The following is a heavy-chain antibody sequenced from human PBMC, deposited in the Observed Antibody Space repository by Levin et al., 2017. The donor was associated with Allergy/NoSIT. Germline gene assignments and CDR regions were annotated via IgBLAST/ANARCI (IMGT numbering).Heavy chain of an antibody. CDR2: INPNSGGT. CDR1: GYTFTGYY. V-gene: IGHV1-2*04. Sequence: ASVKVSCKASGYTFTGYYMHWVRQAPGQGLEWMGWINPNSGGTNYAQKFQGWVTMTRDTSISTAYMELSRLRSDDTAVYYCARDHCTNGVCYSDYWGQGTLVTVSS. J-gene: IGHJ4*02. CDR3: ARDHCTNGVCYSDY. D-gene: IGHD2-8*01.